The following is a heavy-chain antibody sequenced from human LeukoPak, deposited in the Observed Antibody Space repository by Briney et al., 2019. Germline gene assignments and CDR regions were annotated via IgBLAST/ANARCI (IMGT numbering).Heavy chain of an antibody. CDR3: ARHFTYYYDTSGYPRDAFDI. Sequence: SETLSLTCTVSGGSISGYYWSWIRRSPGKGLVWMVYIYYSGSTNYNPSLKSRVTISLDMSKNQFSLQLSSVTAADTALYYCARHFTYYYDTSGYPRDAFDIWGQGTMVTVSS. D-gene: IGHD3-22*01. CDR2: IYYSGST. CDR1: GGSISGYY. V-gene: IGHV4-59*08. J-gene: IGHJ3*02.